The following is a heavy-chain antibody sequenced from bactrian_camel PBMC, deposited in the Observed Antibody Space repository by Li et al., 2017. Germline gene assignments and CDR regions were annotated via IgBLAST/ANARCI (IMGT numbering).Heavy chain of an antibody. CDR1: GYTDITGSDYYC. Sequence: HVQLVESGGGSVQAGGSLRLSCAVSGYTDITGSDYYCMGWFRQAPGSEREGVASLSIGDSTDYADSVKGRFTVSKDNAKNTLYLQMNSLKPEDTAMYYCAAFVSVEPLGRCADFGYWGQGTQVTVS. D-gene: IGHD1*01. CDR3: AAFVSVEPLGRCADFGY. CDR2: LSIGDST. V-gene: IGHV3S55*01. J-gene: IGHJ6*01.